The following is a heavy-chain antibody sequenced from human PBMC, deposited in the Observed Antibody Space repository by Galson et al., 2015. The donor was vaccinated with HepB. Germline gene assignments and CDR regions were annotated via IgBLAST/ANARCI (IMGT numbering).Heavy chain of an antibody. J-gene: IGHJ4*02. CDR3: TSRVYDFWSGYYTDY. CDR1: GFTFSNAW. CDR2: IKSKTDGGTT. Sequence: SLRLSCAASGFTFSNAWMSWVRQAPGKGLEWVGRIKSKTDGGTTDYAAPVKGRFTISRDDSKNTLYLQMNSLKTEDTAVYYCTSRVYDFWSGYYTDYWGQGTLVTVSS. V-gene: IGHV3-15*01. D-gene: IGHD3-3*01.